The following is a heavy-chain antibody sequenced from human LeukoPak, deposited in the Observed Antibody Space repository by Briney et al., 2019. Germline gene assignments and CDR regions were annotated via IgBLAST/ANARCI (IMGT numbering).Heavy chain of an antibody. J-gene: IGHJ6*03. Sequence: SQTLSPTCAVYGGSFSGSYWGWFRQPAGKGREWIGRIYTSGRTNYNPSLKSRVTMSVDTSKNQFSLKLSSVTAADTGVYYCARDEAVVPAAIGPNYYMDVWGKGTTVTVSS. CDR2: IYTSGRT. D-gene: IGHD2-2*02. V-gene: IGHV4-4*07. CDR3: ARDEAVVPAAIGPNYYMDV. CDR1: GGSFSGSY.